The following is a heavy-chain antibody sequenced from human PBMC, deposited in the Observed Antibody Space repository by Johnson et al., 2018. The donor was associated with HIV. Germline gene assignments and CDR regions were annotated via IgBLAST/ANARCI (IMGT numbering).Heavy chain of an antibody. J-gene: IGHJ3*02. CDR2: IRWDGAVT. CDR1: GFTFDDYA. Sequence: VQLVESGGVVVQPGGSLRLSCAVSGFTFDDYAMHWVRQVPGNGLEWVSLIRWDGAVTCYVDSVKGRFTISRDNSKNSLYLQMISLRAEDTALYYCAKERGEYGSLHDAFDIWGQGTMVTVSS. D-gene: IGHD6-6*01. CDR3: AKERGEYGSLHDAFDI. V-gene: IGHV3-43D*03.